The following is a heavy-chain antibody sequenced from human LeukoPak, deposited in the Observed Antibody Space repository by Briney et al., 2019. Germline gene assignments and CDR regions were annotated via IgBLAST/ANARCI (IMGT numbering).Heavy chain of an antibody. V-gene: IGHV3-43D*03. D-gene: IGHD6-13*01. CDR2: ISWDGGST. J-gene: IGHJ4*02. Sequence: PGGSLRLSCAASGFTFDDYAMHWVRHAPGKGLEWVSLISWDGGSTYYADSVKGRFTISRDNSKNSLYLQMNSLRAEDTALYYCAKAYSSSWYYFDYWGQGTLVTVSS. CDR1: GFTFDDYA. CDR3: AKAYSSSWYYFDY.